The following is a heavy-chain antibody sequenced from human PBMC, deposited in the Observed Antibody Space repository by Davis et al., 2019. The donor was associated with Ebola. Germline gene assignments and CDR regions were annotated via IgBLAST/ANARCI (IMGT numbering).Heavy chain of an antibody. V-gene: IGHV1-46*03. Sequence: SVTVSRKASRYTITSYYMHWVRQAPGQGLEWMGIINPSGGSTSYAQKFQGRVTMTRDTSTSTVYMELSSLRSEDTAVYYCAREEIVVVVAATYYYYGMDVWGQGTTVTVSS. CDR3: AREEIVVVVAATYYYYGMDV. D-gene: IGHD2-15*01. J-gene: IGHJ6*02. CDR2: INPSGGST. CDR1: RYTITSYY.